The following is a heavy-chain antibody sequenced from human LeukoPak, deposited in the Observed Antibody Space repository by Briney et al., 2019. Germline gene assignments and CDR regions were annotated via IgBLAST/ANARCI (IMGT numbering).Heavy chain of an antibody. CDR1: GGSISSSSYY. CDR2: IHYSGST. CDR3: ARHPRDYDTSGYCPGAFDI. V-gene: IGHV4-39*01. Sequence: SETLSLTCTVSGGSISSSSYYWGWIRQPPGTGLEWIGSIHYSGSTYQNPSLKSRVTISVDTSKNQFSLRLSSVTAADTAVYYCARHPRDYDTSGYCPGAFDIWGQGTMVTVSS. J-gene: IGHJ3*02. D-gene: IGHD3-22*01.